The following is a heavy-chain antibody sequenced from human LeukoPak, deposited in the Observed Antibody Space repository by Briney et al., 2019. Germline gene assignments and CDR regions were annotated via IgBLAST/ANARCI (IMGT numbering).Heavy chain of an antibody. D-gene: IGHD3-10*01. CDR1: GFTFSSYA. V-gene: IGHV3-30*04. J-gene: IGHJ4*02. Sequence: PGGSLRLSCAASGFTFSSYAMHWVRQAPGKGLEWVAVISYDGSNKYYADSVKGRFTISRDNSKNTLYLQMNSLRAEDTAVYYCAKLWFGENPYDYWGQGTLVTVSS. CDR3: AKLWFGENPYDY. CDR2: ISYDGSNK.